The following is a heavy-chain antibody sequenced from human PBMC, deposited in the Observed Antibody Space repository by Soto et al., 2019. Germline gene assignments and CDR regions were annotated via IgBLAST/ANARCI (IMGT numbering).Heavy chain of an antibody. Sequence: GGFLRLSCATSGFTFSNFDMHWVRQVPGKGLEWVSAIGAARDPYYLGSVKGRFTISRENAKNSVYLQMNDLRAGDSAVYYCARAYTGRLPRRADYYYAMDVWGQGTTVTVSS. CDR3: ARAYTGRLPRRADYYYAMDV. CDR1: GFTFSNFD. V-gene: IGHV3-13*05. CDR2: IGAARDP. J-gene: IGHJ6*02. D-gene: IGHD2-2*02.